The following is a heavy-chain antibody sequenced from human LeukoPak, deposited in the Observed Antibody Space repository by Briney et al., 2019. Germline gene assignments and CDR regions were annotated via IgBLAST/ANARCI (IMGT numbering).Heavy chain of an antibody. D-gene: IGHD2-15*01. CDR2: IGGSGGST. V-gene: IGHV3-23*01. CDR3: ARAFLSYCSVNSCHYYFDF. Sequence: GGSLRLSCAASGFTFRSYAMSWVRQAPGRGLEWVSVIGGSGGSTYYADSVKGRFTISRDNSKDTLFLQMDSLRAEDTVVYYCARAFLSYCSVNSCHYYFDFWGQGTLVTVSS. CDR1: GFTFRSYA. J-gene: IGHJ4*02.